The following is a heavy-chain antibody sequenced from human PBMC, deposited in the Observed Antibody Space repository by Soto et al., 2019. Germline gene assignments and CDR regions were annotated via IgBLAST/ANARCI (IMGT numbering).Heavy chain of an antibody. Sequence: QVQLQQWGTGLLKPSETLSLTCAVYGGSFTTYYWAWIRQSPGKGLDWIGETHHTGSTTYSPSLMTRLSISIDTSRNQFTLKLRALTAADTGVYYCANRLGSFWGQGVLVTVSS. CDR1: GGSFTTYY. V-gene: IGHV4-34*01. J-gene: IGHJ4*02. CDR2: THHTGST. D-gene: IGHD3-16*01. CDR3: ANRLGSF.